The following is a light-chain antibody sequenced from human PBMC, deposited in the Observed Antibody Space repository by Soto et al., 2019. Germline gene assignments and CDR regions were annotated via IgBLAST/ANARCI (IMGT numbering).Light chain of an antibody. CDR3: CSYAGSYTFVYV. J-gene: IGLJ1*01. V-gene: IGLV2-11*01. CDR2: DVS. CDR1: SSDVGGYNY. Sequence: QSALTQPRSVSGSPGQSVTISCTGTSSDVGGYNYVSWYQQHPGKAPKLMIYDVSKRPSGVPDRFSGSKSGNTASLTISGLQAEDEADYYCCSYAGSYTFVYVFGTGTTVTVL.